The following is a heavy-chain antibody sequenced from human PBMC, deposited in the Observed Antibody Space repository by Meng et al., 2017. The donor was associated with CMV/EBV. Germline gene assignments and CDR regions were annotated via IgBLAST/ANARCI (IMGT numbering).Heavy chain of an antibody. CDR1: GFTVSSNY. Sequence: GGSLRLSCAASGFTVSSNYMSWVRQAPGKGLEWVSVIYSGGSTYYADSVKGRFTISRDNSKNTLYLQMSSLRAEDTAVYYCARAVGRAALTYYYGMDVWGQGTTVTVSS. CDR3: ARAVGRAALTYYYGMDV. V-gene: IGHV3-53*01. J-gene: IGHJ6*02. CDR2: IYSGGST. D-gene: IGHD6-6*01.